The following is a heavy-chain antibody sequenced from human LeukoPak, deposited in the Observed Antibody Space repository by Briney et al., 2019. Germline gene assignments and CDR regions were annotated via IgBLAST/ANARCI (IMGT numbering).Heavy chain of an antibody. CDR2: ISSSSSYI. Sequence: PGGSLRLSCAASGFTFSSYSMNWVRQAPGKGLEWVSSISSSSSYIFNADSVNRPFTISTDNAQNSLYLQINSLRAEATAVYYCARGENYYYSGSSLLPFDYWGQATLVTFSS. V-gene: IGHV3-21*01. D-gene: IGHD3-10*01. CDR1: GFTFSSYS. CDR3: ARGENYYYSGSSLLPFDY. J-gene: IGHJ4*02.